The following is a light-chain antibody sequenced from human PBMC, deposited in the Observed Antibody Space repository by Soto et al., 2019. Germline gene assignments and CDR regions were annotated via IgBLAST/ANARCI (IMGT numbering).Light chain of an antibody. J-gene: IGLJ1*01. CDR2: GNN. Sequence: QAVVTQSPSASGTPGQRVTISCSGSTSHIGGNTVDWYQQLPGTAPKLLIYGNNQRPSGVPDRFSGSKSGTSASLAISGLQSDDEADYYCAAWDDSLNGSYVFGTGTKLTVL. CDR1: TSHIGGNT. V-gene: IGLV1-44*01. CDR3: AAWDDSLNGSYV.